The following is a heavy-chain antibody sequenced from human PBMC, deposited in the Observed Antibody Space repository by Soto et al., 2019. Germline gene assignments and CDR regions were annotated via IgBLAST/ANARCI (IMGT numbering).Heavy chain of an antibody. CDR1: GYTFTGYY. D-gene: IGHD4-17*01. V-gene: IGHV1-2*04. CDR2: INPNSGGT. Sequence: QVQLVQSGAEVKKPGASVKVSCKASGYTFTGYYMHWVRQAPGQGLEWMGWINPNSGGTNYAQKFQGWVTMTRDTSISTAYMELSRLRSDDTAVYYCARAPTYGDSGAKYFQHWGQGTLVTVSS. CDR3: ARAPTYGDSGAKYFQH. J-gene: IGHJ1*01.